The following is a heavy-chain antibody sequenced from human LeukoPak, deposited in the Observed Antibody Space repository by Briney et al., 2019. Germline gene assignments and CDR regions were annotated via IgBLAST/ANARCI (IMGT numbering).Heavy chain of an antibody. CDR2: ISGSGDGT. Sequence: GESLRLSCVASGFTFSSFGMTWVRQAPGKGLEWVSTISGSGDGTYYAESVKGRFTISRDNSKNTLYLQMNSLRVYDTAVYYCARTYSSDYWGQGTLVTVSS. J-gene: IGHJ4*02. CDR1: GFTFSSFG. CDR3: ARTYSSDY. D-gene: IGHD6-13*01. V-gene: IGHV3-23*01.